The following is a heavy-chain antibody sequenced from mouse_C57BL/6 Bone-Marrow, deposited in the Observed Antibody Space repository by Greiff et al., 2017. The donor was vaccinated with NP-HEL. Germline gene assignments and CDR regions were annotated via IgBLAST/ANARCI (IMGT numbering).Heavy chain of an antibody. CDR1: GYTFTSYW. V-gene: IGHV1-53*01. CDR3: AREKVTTVVADFDV. D-gene: IGHD1-1*01. CDR2: INPSNGGT. J-gene: IGHJ1*03. Sequence: VQLQQPGTELVKPGASVKLSCKASGYTFTSYWMHWVKQRPGQGLEWIGNINPSNGGTNYNEKFKSKATLTVDKSSSTAYMQLSSLTSEDSAVYYCAREKVTTVVADFDVWGTGTTVTVSS.